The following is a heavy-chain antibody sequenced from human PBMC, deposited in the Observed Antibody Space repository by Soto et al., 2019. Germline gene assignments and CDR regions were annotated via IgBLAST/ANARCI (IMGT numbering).Heavy chain of an antibody. CDR3: ARGGDYDGYYYYGMDV. CDR1: GGTFSSYA. Sequence: SVKVSCKASGGTFSSYAISWVRQAPGQGLEWMGGIIPIFGTANYAQKFQGRVTITADESTSTAYMELSSLRSEDTAVYYCARGGDYDGYYYYGMDVWGQGTTVTVSS. D-gene: IGHD4-17*01. CDR2: IIPIFGTA. V-gene: IGHV1-69*13. J-gene: IGHJ6*02.